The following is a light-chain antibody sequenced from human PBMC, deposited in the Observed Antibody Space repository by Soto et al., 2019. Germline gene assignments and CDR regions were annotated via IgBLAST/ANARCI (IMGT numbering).Light chain of an antibody. CDR2: DVS. CDR1: SSDVGGYNS. Sequence: QSVLTQPTSVSGSPGQSLTISCTGTSSDVGGYNSVSWFQQYPGKAPRLVIYDVSDRPSGVSNRISGSKSGNTVSLTISGLQAEDEADYYCNSYTSSGTYVFGTGTKVTVL. CDR3: NSYTSSGTYV. J-gene: IGLJ1*01. V-gene: IGLV2-14*01.